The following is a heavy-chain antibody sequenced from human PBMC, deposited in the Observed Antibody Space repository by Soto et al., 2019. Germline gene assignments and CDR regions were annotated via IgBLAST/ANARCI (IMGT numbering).Heavy chain of an antibody. V-gene: IGHV1-3*01. CDR1: GYIFTSYV. CDR2: INAGNGNT. D-gene: IGHD1-26*01. Sequence: ASVKVSGKASGYIFTSYVMHWVRQAPGQRLEWMGWINAGNGNTKYSPKYQGRVTITRDTSASAAHMDLSSLTSEDTAVYFCARGNQELDYWGQGTLVTVSS. CDR3: ARGNQELDY. J-gene: IGHJ4*02.